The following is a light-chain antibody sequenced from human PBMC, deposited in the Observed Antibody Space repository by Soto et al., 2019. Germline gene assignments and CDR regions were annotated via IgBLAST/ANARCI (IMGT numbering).Light chain of an antibody. CDR3: QHYDSSSGHT. CDR1: QTIRSNF. V-gene: IGKV3-20*01. J-gene: IGKJ2*01. CDR2: AAS. Sequence: EIVLTQSPATLSLSPGERATLSCRASQTIRSNFLTWYQQKPGQAPRLLIYAASTRAAGIPDRFSGSGSGTDFTLTIGRLELEDFAVYFCQHYDSSSGHTFGQGPKLQIK.